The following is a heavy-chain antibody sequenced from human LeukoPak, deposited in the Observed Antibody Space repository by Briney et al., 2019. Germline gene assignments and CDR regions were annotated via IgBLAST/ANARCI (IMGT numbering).Heavy chain of an antibody. Sequence: GGSLRLSCAASGFTFSSYELNWVRQTPGKGLEWVSYISSSGSSIYYADSVKGRFTTSRDNSKNMLYLQMNSLRAEDTAVYSCARGTVTAPDYWGQGTLVTVSS. V-gene: IGHV3-48*03. D-gene: IGHD4-17*01. CDR3: ARGTVTAPDY. J-gene: IGHJ4*02. CDR1: GFTFSSYE. CDR2: ISSSGSSI.